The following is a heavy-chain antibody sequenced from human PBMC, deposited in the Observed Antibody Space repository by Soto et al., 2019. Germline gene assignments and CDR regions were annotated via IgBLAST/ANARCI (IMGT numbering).Heavy chain of an antibody. CDR3: STRAYDTNGYYRFDP. CDR1: GDSTRIRYW. J-gene: IGHJ5*01. D-gene: IGHD3-22*01. CDR2: VNQSGTS. Sequence: SETLSLTCGVSGDSTRIRYWWTWLRRPPGRGLEWIGEVNQSGTSNYNPSLKSRVTISLDTSKNQFSLTLSAVTAADTAMYYCSTRAYDTNGYYRFDPWGQGTLVTVSS. V-gene: IGHV4-4*02.